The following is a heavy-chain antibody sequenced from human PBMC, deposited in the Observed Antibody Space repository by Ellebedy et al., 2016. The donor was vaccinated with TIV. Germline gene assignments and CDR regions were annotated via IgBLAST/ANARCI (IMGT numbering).Heavy chain of an antibody. J-gene: IGHJ4*02. CDR2: ISGSGVST. V-gene: IGHV3-23*01. CDR3: ASSLYTSAWYEDTD. D-gene: IGHD6-19*01. Sequence: GGSLRLXXAASGFTFSSYAMSWVRQAPGKGLEWVSAISGSGVSTYYADSVKGRFTISRDNSKNTLFLQMTSLRAEDTAVYYCASSLYTSAWYEDTDWGQGTLVTVSS. CDR1: GFTFSSYA.